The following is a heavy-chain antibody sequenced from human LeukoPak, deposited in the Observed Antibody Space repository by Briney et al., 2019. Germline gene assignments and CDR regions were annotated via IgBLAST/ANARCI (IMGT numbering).Heavy chain of an antibody. CDR1: GGTFGSYT. J-gene: IGHJ5*02. V-gene: IGHV1-69*08. CDR2: SIPIFDRT. D-gene: IGHD1-20*01. Sequence: ASVKVSCKASGGTFGSYTINWVRQAPGQGLEWMGRSIPIFDRTNYARNFQGRVTITADKSTTTVYMELTSLRSDDTAFYYSSGDLNWHHDSWGQGTLVTVSS. CDR3: SGDLNWHHDS.